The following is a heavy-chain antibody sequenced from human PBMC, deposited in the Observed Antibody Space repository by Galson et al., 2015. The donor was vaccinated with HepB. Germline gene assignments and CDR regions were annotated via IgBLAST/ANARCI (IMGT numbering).Heavy chain of an antibody. D-gene: IGHD5-24*01. CDR2: IWYDGSNK. CDR3: ARADGYHSFDY. V-gene: IGHV3-33*01. CDR1: GFTFSTYG. J-gene: IGHJ4*02. Sequence: SLRLSCAASGFTFSTYGMHWVRQAPGKGLEWVAIIWYDGSNKYYADSVKGRFTISRDNSNNTVYLQMNSLRVEDTAVYYCARADGYHSFDYWGQGTLVTVSS.